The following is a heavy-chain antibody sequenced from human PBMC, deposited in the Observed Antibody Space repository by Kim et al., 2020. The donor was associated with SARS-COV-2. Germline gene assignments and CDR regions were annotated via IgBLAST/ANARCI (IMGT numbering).Heavy chain of an antibody. CDR1: GYTFSSYG. D-gene: IGHD4-17*01. CDR2: ITPHNGDT. Sequence: ASVKVSCKSSGYTFSSYGINWVRQAPGQGLEWVGRITPHNGDTNYEQRLQGRVTMTTDTSTTTAYLELRRLTSDDTAVYYCATELVTRTVTLLEYWGQGT. CDR3: ATELVTRTVTLLEY. V-gene: IGHV1-18*01. J-gene: IGHJ4*02.